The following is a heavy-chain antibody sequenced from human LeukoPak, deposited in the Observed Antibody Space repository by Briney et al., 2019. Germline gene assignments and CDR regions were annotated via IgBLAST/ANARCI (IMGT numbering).Heavy chain of an antibody. J-gene: IGHJ4*02. D-gene: IGHD2-15*01. CDR3: GGDYRVGYCSGGRCHGGLDY. CDR2: IKQDGSEK. CDR1: GFTFSSYW. Sequence: GGSLRLSCAASGFTFSSYWMSWVRQAPGKGLEWVSNIKQDGSEKYYVDSVKGRFTISRDNAKNSLYLQMNSLRAEDTAVYYCGGDYRVGYCSGGRCHGGLDYWGQGTLVTVSS. V-gene: IGHV3-7*01.